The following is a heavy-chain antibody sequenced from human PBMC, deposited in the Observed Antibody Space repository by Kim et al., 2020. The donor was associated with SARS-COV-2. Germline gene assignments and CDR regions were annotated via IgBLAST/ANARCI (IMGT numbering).Heavy chain of an antibody. CDR2: INHSGST. CDR3: ARGPVRGVPR. Sequence: SETLSLTCAVYGGSFSGYYWSWIRQPPGKGLEWIGEINHSGSTNYNPSLKSRVTISVDTSKNQFSLKLSSVTAADTAVYYCARGPVRGVPRWGQGTLVT. J-gene: IGHJ4*02. CDR1: GGSFSGYY. D-gene: IGHD3-10*01. V-gene: IGHV4-34*01.